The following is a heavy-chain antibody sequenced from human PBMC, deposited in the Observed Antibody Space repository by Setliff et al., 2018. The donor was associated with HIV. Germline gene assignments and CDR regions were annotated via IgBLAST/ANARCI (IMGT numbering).Heavy chain of an antibody. Sequence: PGGSLRLSCGASGFTFSSYNMNWVRQAPGKGLECVSSISSSGSVTYSADSVKGRLTISRDNAKKSIYLQMNSLRAEDTAVYYCARDSGSGGYYYYYMDVWGKGTTVTVSS. J-gene: IGHJ6*03. V-gene: IGHV3-21*01. CDR2: ISSSGSVT. CDR3: ARDSGSGGYYYYYMDV. D-gene: IGHD5-12*01. CDR1: GFTFSSYN.